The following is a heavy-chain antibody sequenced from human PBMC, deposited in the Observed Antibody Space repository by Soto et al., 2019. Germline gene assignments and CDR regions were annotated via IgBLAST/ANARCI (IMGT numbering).Heavy chain of an antibody. CDR1: GFSFSSYG. CDR2: IWYDGSNK. Sequence: PGGSLRLSCAASGFSFSSYGMHWVRQAPGNGLEWVAVIWYDGSNKYYADSVKGRFTISRDNSKNTLYLQMNSLRAEDTAVYYCARDLAAARFSGMDVWGQGTTVTV. CDR3: ARDLAAARFSGMDV. V-gene: IGHV3-33*01. J-gene: IGHJ6*02. D-gene: IGHD6-13*01.